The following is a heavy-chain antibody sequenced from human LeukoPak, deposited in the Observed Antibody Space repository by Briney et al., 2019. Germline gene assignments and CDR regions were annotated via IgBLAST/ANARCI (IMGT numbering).Heavy chain of an antibody. CDR1: GYSISSGYY. V-gene: IGHV4-38-2*01. Sequence: PSETLSLTCAVSGYSISSGYYWGWIRQPPGKGLEWIGSIYQSGSTYYNPSLKSRVTISVDMSKNQFSLKLSSVTAADTGVCYCARHVSSSSDWFDPWGQRTLVTVSS. D-gene: IGHD6-13*01. CDR2: IYQSGST. CDR3: ARHVSSSSDWFDP. J-gene: IGHJ5*02.